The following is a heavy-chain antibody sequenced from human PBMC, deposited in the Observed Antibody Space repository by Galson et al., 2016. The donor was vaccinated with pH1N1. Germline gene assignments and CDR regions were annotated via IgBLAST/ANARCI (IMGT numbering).Heavy chain of an antibody. CDR3: ATETGSSGMDL. CDR1: GGTLSRHT. Sequence: SVKVSCKASGGTLSRHTISWVRQAPGQGLEWMGRILPIVGITNYAQKLQGRVTIIADRFTSTVSMELSGLTSDDTAVYDCATETGSSGMDLWGNGTTVIVSS. CDR2: ILPIVGIT. V-gene: IGHV1-69*02. D-gene: IGHD3-10*01. J-gene: IGHJ6*03.